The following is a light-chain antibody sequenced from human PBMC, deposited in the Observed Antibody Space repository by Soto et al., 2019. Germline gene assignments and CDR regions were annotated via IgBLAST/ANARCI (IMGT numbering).Light chain of an antibody. CDR1: SGSIASNY. Sequence: NFMLTQPHSVSESPVKTVTISCTRSSGSIASNYVQWYQQRPGSAPTTVIYEDNQRPSGVPDRFSGSIDSSSNSASLTISGRKTEDEADYYCQSYDSSNQVFGGGTKLTVL. CDR3: QSYDSSNQV. J-gene: IGLJ3*02. CDR2: EDN. V-gene: IGLV6-57*03.